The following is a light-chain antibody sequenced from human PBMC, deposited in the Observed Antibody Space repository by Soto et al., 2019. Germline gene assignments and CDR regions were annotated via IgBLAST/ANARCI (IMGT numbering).Light chain of an antibody. V-gene: IGKV2-28*01. Sequence: DIVMTQSPLSLPVTPGEPASISCRSSQSLLYSNGYNYLDWYLQKPGQSPQLLIYFDSNRASGVPDRLSGSGSGTDFTLTISSVEPEDVGIYYCMQSLQNPLTFGPGTKVDVK. CDR2: FDS. CDR1: QSLLYSNGYNY. CDR3: MQSLQNPLT. J-gene: IGKJ3*01.